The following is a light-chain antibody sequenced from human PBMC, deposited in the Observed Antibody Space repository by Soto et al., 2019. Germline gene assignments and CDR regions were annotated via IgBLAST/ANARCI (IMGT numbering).Light chain of an antibody. V-gene: IGLV3-21*04. CDR3: QVWDSRDVV. J-gene: IGLJ2*01. CDR2: YDS. Sequence: SYELTQPPSVSVAPGKTARITCGGNNIGSKSVHWYQQKPGQAPVLVIYYDSDRPSGIPERFSGSNSGNTATLTISRVEAGDEADYYCQVWDSRDVVFGGGTKLTVL. CDR1: NIGSKS.